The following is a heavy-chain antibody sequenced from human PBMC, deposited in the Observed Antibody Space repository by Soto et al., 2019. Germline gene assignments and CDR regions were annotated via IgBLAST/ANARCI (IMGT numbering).Heavy chain of an antibody. Sequence: ASVKVSCKASGYTFTSYYMHWVRQAPGQGLEWMGIINPSGGSTSYAQKFQGRVTMTRDTSTSTVYMELSSLRSEDTAVYYCARESVERVQQLVYDYYGMDVWGQGTTVTVSS. CDR2: INPSGGST. CDR1: GYTFTSYY. D-gene: IGHD6-13*01. CDR3: ARESVERVQQLVYDYYGMDV. J-gene: IGHJ6*02. V-gene: IGHV1-46*01.